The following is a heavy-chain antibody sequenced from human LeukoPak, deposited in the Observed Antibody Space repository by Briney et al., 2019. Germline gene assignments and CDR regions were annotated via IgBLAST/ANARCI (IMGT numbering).Heavy chain of an antibody. CDR2: IFPLDPTV. V-gene: IGHV5-51*01. Sequence: GESLKISCKGSGYRFSDYWIGWVRQMPGKGLEWMGIIFPLDPTVRYSPSLQGPVTISADKSLSTAYLQWSSLEASDTAIYFCARFSGPSLEKNWFDPWGQGTLVTVSS. CDR1: GYRFSDYW. CDR3: ARFSGPSLEKNWFDP. D-gene: IGHD3-10*01. J-gene: IGHJ5*02.